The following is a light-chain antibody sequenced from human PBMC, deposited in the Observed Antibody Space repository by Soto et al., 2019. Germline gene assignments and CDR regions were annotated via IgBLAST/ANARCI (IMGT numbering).Light chain of an antibody. Sequence: QSVLPQSPSASASLGASVKLTCTLSSGHSSYAIAWHQQQPEKGPRYLMKLNSDGSHSKGDGIPDRFSGSSSGAERYLTISSLQSEDEADYYCQTWGTGPLVFGGGTKLTVL. CDR3: QTWGTGPLV. J-gene: IGLJ2*01. CDR2: LNSDGSH. CDR1: SGHSSYA. V-gene: IGLV4-69*01.